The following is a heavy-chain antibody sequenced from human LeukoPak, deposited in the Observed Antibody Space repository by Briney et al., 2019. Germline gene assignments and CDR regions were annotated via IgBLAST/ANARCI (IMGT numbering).Heavy chain of an antibody. V-gene: IGHV3-21*01. J-gene: IGHJ6*04. CDR2: ISSSSSYI. Sequence: PGGSLRLSCAASGFTFSSYSMNWVRQAPGKGLEWVSSISSSSSYIYYADSVKGRFTISGDNAKNSLYLQMNSLRAEDTAVYYCARDIVVVPAAINYYYGMDVWGKGTTVTVSS. CDR1: GFTFSSYS. D-gene: IGHD2-2*01. CDR3: ARDIVVVPAAINYYYGMDV.